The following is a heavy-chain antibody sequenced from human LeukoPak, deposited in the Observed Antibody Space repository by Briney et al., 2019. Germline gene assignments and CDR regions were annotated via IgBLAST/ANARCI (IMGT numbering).Heavy chain of an antibody. V-gene: IGHV1-18*01. CDR1: GYTFTSYG. J-gene: IGHJ4*02. Sequence: APVRVSCTASGYTFTSYGISWVRQAPGQGLEWMGWISAYNGNTNYAQKLQGRVTVTTDTSTSTAYMELRSLRSDDTAVYYCARDLEDCSGGSCYVDYWGQGTLVTVSS. D-gene: IGHD2-15*01. CDR3: ARDLEDCSGGSCYVDY. CDR2: ISAYNGNT.